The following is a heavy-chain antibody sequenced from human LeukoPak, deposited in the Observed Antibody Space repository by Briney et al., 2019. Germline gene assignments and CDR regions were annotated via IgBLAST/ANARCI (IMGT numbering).Heavy chain of an antibody. CDR3: ARGAEYYAIWRGYAGYSDY. CDR1: GGSFSGYY. Sequence: SETLSLTCAVYGGSFSGYYWSWIRQPPGKGLEWIGEISHSGSTNYNPSLKSRVTISLDRSKKKISLKLTSVTAADTAVYFCARGAEYYAIWRGYAGYSDYWGQGISVTVSS. CDR2: ISHSGST. D-gene: IGHD3-3*01. J-gene: IGHJ4*02. V-gene: IGHV4-34*01.